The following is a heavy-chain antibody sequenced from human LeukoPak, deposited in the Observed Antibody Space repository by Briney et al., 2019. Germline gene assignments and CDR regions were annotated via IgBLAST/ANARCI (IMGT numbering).Heavy chain of an antibody. D-gene: IGHD3-3*01. J-gene: IGHJ6*03. CDR1: GDSISSSSSY. V-gene: IGHV3-23*01. CDR2: ISGSGGST. Sequence: ETLSLTCTVSGDSISSSSSYWGWIRQPPGKGLEWVSVISGSGGSTYYADSVKGRFTISRDNSKNTLYLQMNSLGAEDTAVYYCAKGGDFWSGHSRGYYMDVWGKGTTVTVSS. CDR3: AKGGDFWSGHSRGYYMDV.